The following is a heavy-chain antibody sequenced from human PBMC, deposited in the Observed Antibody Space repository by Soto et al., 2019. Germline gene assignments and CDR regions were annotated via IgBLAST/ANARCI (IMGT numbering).Heavy chain of an antibody. CDR3: ARDQATVSDFDY. CDR2: IWYDGSNK. D-gene: IGHD4-17*01. J-gene: IGHJ4*02. V-gene: IGHV3-33*01. CDR1: GFTFSSYG. Sequence: GGSLRLSCAASGFTFSSYGMHWVRQAPGKGLEWVAVIWYDGSNKYYADSVKGRFTISRDNSKNTLYLQMNSLRAEDTAVYYCARDQATVSDFDYWGQGALVTVSS.